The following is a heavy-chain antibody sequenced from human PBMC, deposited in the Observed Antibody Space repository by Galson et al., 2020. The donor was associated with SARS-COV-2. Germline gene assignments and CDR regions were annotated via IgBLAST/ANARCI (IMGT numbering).Heavy chain of an antibody. CDR2: IYYSGST. D-gene: IGHD5-12*01. J-gene: IGHJ3*02. V-gene: IGHV4-59*01. CDR3: ARERDGYNHNDAFDI. CDR1: GGSISSYY. Sequence: ETLSLTCTVSGGSISSYYWSWIRQPPGKGLEWIGYIYYSGSTNYNPSLKSRVTISVDTSKNQFSLKLSSVTAADTAVYYCARERDGYNHNDAFDIWGQGTMVTVSS.